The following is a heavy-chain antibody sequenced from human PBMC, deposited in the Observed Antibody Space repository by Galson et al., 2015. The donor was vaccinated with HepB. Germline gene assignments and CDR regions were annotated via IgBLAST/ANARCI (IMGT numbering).Heavy chain of an antibody. CDR2: ISGSGGST. J-gene: IGHJ3*02. D-gene: IGHD2-2*02. CDR1: GFTFSCYV. CDR3: AKDREAGVPAAIYAFDM. Sequence: SLRLSCAASGFTFSCYVMSWVRQAPGKGLEWVSTISGSGGSTSYADSVKGRFTISRDNSKNTLYLQMNSLRAEDTAIYYCAKDREAGVPAAIYAFDMWGQGTMVTVSS. V-gene: IGHV3-23*01.